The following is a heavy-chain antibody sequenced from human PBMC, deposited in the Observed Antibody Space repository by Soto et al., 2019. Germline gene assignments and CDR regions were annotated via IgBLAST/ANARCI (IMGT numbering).Heavy chain of an antibody. V-gene: IGHV3-21*01. J-gene: IGHJ4*02. CDR2: ISSSSSYI. CDR3: ARDFVSDYSWRSYRHASDY. Sequence: EKEQEWTSSISSSSSYICYAASVKGRFTISRDNAKNSLYLQTNSLRAEDTAVYYCARDFVSDYSWRSYRHASDYRGQGTLVHVSS. D-gene: IGHD3-16*02.